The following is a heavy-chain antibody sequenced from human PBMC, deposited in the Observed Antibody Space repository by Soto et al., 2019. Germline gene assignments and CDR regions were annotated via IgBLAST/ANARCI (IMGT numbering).Heavy chain of an antibody. Sequence: SETLSLTCAVSGGSISGSNWWTRVRQPPGKGLEWIGEIYHSGSTNYNPSLKSRVTISVDKSKNQFSLKVNSVTAADTAVYYCARRYGSCFDYWGQGTLVTVSS. J-gene: IGHJ4*02. CDR3: ARRYGSCFDY. V-gene: IGHV4-4*02. D-gene: IGHD5-18*01. CDR1: GGSISGSNW. CDR2: IYHSGST.